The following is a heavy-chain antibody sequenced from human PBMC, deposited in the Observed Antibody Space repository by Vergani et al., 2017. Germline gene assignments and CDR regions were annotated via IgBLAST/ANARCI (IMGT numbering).Heavy chain of an antibody. Sequence: QVQLQESGPGLVKPSETLSLTCTVSGGSLSSYYWSWIRQPPGKGLEWLGYIYYSGSTNYNPSLKSRVTISVDTSKNQFSLKLSSVTAAGTAVYYCARVLTLYGTPDYYYMDVWGKGTTVTVSS. CDR3: ARVLTLYGTPDYYYMDV. J-gene: IGHJ6*03. CDR1: GGSLSSYY. CDR2: IYYSGST. D-gene: IGHD1-14*01. V-gene: IGHV4-59*01.